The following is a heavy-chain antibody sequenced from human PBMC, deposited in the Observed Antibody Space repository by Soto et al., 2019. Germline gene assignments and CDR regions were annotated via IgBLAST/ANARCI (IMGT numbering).Heavy chain of an antibody. CDR1: VGSISSGGYY. Sequence: LSLTFTVSVGSISSGGYYWSGIRQHPGNVLEWIGYIYYSGSTYYNPSLKSRVTISVDTSKNQFSLKLSSVTAADTAVYYCARVSYYDILTGPTHFDYWGQGTLVTVSS. J-gene: IGHJ4*02. D-gene: IGHD3-9*01. CDR3: ARVSYYDILTGPTHFDY. CDR2: IYYSGST. V-gene: IGHV4-31*03.